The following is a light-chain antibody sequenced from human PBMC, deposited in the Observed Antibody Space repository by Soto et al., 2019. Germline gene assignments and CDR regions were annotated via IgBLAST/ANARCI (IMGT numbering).Light chain of an antibody. CDR1: QSISGN. V-gene: IGKV3-15*01. CDR3: QQYNRWTLIS. CDR2: AAS. J-gene: IGKJ5*01. Sequence: ELMMTQSPATLSVSPGERATLSCRASQSISGNIAWYQQKPGQAPRLLIYAASIRASGIPARFSGTGFGREFTLSISSLQSEDSAVYYCQQYNRWTLISFGQGTRLEIK.